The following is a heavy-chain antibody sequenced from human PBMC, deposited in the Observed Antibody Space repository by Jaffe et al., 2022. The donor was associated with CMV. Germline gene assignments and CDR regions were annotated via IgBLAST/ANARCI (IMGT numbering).Heavy chain of an antibody. D-gene: IGHD3-16*01. J-gene: IGHJ6*03. CDR3: ARERGGKSIAYYYYMDV. V-gene: IGHV3-48*03. CDR1: GFTFSSYE. CDR2: ISSSGSTI. Sequence: EVQLVESGGGLVQPGGSLRLSCAASGFTFSSYEMNWVRQAPGKGLEWVSYISSSGSTIYYADSVKGRFTISRDNAKNSLYLQMNSLRAEDTAVYYCARERGGKSIAYYYYMDVWGKGTTVTVSS.